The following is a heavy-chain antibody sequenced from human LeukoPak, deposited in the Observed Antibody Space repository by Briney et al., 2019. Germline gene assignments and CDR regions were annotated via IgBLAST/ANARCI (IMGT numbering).Heavy chain of an antibody. V-gene: IGHV4-4*02. Sequence: SETLSLTCAVSGGSITRSNWWSWVRQSPGKGLEWIGEVYDNGSTNYNPSLKSRVTISVDKSKNQFSLKLRSVTATDTAVYYCARLVNYGSGSHWGQGTLVIVSS. J-gene: IGHJ4*02. CDR1: GGSITRSNW. CDR3: ARLVNYGSGSH. D-gene: IGHD3-10*01. CDR2: VYDNGST.